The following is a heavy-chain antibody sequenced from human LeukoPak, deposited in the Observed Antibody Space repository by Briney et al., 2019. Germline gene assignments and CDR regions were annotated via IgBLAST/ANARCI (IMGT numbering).Heavy chain of an antibody. CDR2: IKLDGSEK. CDR3: TRVGYIDEGIDY. D-gene: IGHD5-24*01. CDR1: GFTFGKYW. V-gene: IGHV3-7*04. Sequence: GGSLRLSCVASGFTFGKYWMSWVRQAPGKGLEWVANIKLDGSEKNYVDSVKGRFTISRDNAKNSLYLQMNSLRAEDTAIYYCTRVGYIDEGIDYWGQGTLVTVSS. J-gene: IGHJ4*02.